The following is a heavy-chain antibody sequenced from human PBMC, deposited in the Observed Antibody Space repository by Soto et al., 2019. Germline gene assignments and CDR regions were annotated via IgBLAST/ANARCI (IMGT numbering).Heavy chain of an antibody. CDR1: GFSFSDYS. Sequence: GGSLRLSCAASGFSFSDYSMNWVRQAPGKGLEWVSFIDLSGTTTYDRDSVKGRFSIFKDKSKNTVYLQMNRLTVEDAAVYYCTRDRVPERIYSFDNWGHGALVTVSS. D-gene: IGHD2-15*01. CDR2: IDLSGTTT. CDR3: TRDRVPERIYSFDN. V-gene: IGHV3-23*03. J-gene: IGHJ4*01.